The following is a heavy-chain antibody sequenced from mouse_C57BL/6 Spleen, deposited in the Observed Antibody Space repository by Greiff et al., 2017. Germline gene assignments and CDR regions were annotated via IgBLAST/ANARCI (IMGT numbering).Heavy chain of an antibody. CDR3: AREPLMITTRYWYFDV. CDR2: IDPSDSET. D-gene: IGHD2-4*01. Sequence: QVQLQQPGAELVRPGSSVKLSCKASGYTFTSYWMHWVKQRPIQGLEWIGNIDPSDSETHYNQKFKDKATLNVDKSSSTAYMQLSSLTSEDSAVYYCAREPLMITTRYWYFDVCGTGTTVTVSS. CDR1: GYTFTSYW. J-gene: IGHJ1*03. V-gene: IGHV1-52*01.